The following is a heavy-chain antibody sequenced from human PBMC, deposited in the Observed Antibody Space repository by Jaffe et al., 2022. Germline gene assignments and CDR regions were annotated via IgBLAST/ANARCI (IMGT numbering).Heavy chain of an antibody. CDR1: GFTFSTYG. V-gene: IGHV3-30*02. J-gene: IGHJ4*02. Sequence: QVQLVESGGGVVQPGGSLTLSCVASGFTFSTYGIHWARQTPDKGLEWVSFIRSDDNKYYRDSVKGRFSISRDNSKNTVYLQLNSLRLEDTAVYYCANDRHGSGWYHFDSWGQGTLVTVSS. D-gene: IGHD6-19*01. CDR2: IRSDDNK. CDR3: ANDRHGSGWYHFDS.